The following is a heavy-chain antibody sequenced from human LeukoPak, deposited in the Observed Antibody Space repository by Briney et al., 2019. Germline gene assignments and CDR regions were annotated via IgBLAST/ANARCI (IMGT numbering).Heavy chain of an antibody. CDR3: ARSRYYDSSGYFTDRSAFDI. J-gene: IGHJ3*02. CDR1: GGSLSSYY. D-gene: IGHD3-22*01. V-gene: IGHV4-59*01. Sequence: SETLSLTCTVSGGSLSSYYWSWIRQPPGKGLEWIGYVYYSGSTNYNPSLKSRVTISVDTSKSQFSLKLSSATAADTAVYYCARSRYYDSSGYFTDRSAFDIWGQGTMVTASS. CDR2: VYYSGST.